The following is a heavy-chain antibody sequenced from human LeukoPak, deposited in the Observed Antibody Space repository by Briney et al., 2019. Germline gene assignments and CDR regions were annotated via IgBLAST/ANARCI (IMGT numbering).Heavy chain of an antibody. Sequence: GGSLRLSCAASGFTVSSNYMSWVRQAPGKGLEWVSVIYSGGSTYYADSAKGRFTISRDNSKNTLYLQMNSLRAEDTAVYYCAKGHSGYVFDYWGQGTLVTVSS. V-gene: IGHV3-53*01. CDR2: IYSGGST. CDR3: AKGHSGYVFDY. D-gene: IGHD5-12*01. J-gene: IGHJ4*02. CDR1: GFTVSSNY.